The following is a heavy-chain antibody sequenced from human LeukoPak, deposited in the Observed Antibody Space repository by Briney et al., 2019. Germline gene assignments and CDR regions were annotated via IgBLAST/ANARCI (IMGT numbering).Heavy chain of an antibody. J-gene: IGHJ6*02. V-gene: IGHV4-59*08. CDR2: IYYSGST. D-gene: IGHD6-25*01. Sequence: SETLSLTCTVSGDSMCSYYWSWIRQPPGKGLEWIGHIYYSGSTDYNPSLKSRLTISVDTSKNQFSLQLSSVTAADTAVYFCARQNSGARLNVWGQGTTVTVSS. CDR3: ARQNSGARLNV. CDR1: GDSMCSYY.